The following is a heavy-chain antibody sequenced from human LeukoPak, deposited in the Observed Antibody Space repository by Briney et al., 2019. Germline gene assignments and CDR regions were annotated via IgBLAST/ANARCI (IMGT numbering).Heavy chain of an antibody. Sequence: PGESLRLSCAASGFTFSNYVMIWVRQAPGKGLEWVAGISAGGGSTYYGDSVKGRFTMSRDNSKNTVYLQMNSLRADDTAVYFCARRDIVVVVSASDYWGQGTLVTVSS. J-gene: IGHJ4*02. D-gene: IGHD2-15*01. CDR1: GFTFSNYV. CDR3: ARRDIVVVVSASDY. V-gene: IGHV3-23*01. CDR2: ISAGGGST.